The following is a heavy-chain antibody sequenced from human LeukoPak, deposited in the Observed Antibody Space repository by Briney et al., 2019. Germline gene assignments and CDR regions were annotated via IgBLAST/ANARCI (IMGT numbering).Heavy chain of an antibody. CDR1: GGSVSSYY. CDR3: ARSVVTLNWFDP. V-gene: IGHV4-59*02. Sequence: SETLSLTCTVSGGSVSSYYWTWIRQPPGKGLEWIGYIYSSGSTNYNPSLKSRVTISVDTSKTQFSLRLNSVTAADTAVYYCARSVVTLNWFDPWGQGTLVTASS. D-gene: IGHD3-22*01. CDR2: IYSSGST. J-gene: IGHJ5*02.